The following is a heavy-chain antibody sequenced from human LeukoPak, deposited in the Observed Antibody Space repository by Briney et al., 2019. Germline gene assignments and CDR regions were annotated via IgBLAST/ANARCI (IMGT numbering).Heavy chain of an antibody. V-gene: IGHV3-30*02. J-gene: IGHJ4*02. CDR3: ASGIYCSGGSCYSAFGY. CDR2: IRYDGSNK. CDR1: GFTFSSYD. D-gene: IGHD2-15*01. Sequence: GGSLRLSCAASGFTFSSYDMHWVRQAPGKGLEWVAFIRYDGSNKYYGDSVKGRFTISRDNSKNTLYLQMNSLRPEDTAVYFCASGIYCSGGSCYSAFGYWGQGTLVTVSS.